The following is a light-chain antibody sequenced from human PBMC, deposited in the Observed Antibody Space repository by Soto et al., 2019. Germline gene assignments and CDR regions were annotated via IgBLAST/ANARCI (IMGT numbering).Light chain of an antibody. V-gene: IGLV4-60*02. J-gene: IGLJ3*02. CDR3: ETWDSNIPLV. CDR2: LEGSGSY. Sequence: QPVLTQSSSASASLGSSVKLTCTLSSGHSSYIIAWHQQQPGKAPRYLMKLEGSGSYNKGSGVPDRFSGSSSGADRYLTISNLQFEDEADYYCETWDSNIPLVFGGGTKVTVL. CDR1: SGHSSYI.